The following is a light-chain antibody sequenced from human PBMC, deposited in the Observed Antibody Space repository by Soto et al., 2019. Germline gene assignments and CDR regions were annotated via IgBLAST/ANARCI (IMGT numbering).Light chain of an antibody. CDR3: SSYTSSSTLV. CDR1: SSDVGGYNY. V-gene: IGLV2-14*01. CDR2: AVS. Sequence: QSVLTQPASVSGSPGQSITISCTGTSSDVGGYNYVSWYQQHPGKAHKLMIYAVSNRPSGVSNRCSGSKSGNTASLSISGLQAEDEADYYCSSYTSSSTLVFGGGTKLTVL. J-gene: IGLJ3*02.